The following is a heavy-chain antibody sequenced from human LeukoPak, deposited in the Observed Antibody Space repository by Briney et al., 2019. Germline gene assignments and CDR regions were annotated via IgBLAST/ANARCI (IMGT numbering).Heavy chain of an antibody. D-gene: IGHD3-3*01. CDR1: GFTFGDHI. CDR3: ARGVPYDSWSGPHYSDY. V-gene: IGHV3-48*01. Sequence: GGSLGLSCAASGFTFGDHIMNWVRQLPGKRLEWVAYVSGSGSTVYYADSVKGRFTVSRDNGKSSLYLQMNSLRAEDTAVYYCARGVPYDSWSGPHYSDYWGQGTLVTVSS. J-gene: IGHJ4*02. CDR2: VSGSGSTV.